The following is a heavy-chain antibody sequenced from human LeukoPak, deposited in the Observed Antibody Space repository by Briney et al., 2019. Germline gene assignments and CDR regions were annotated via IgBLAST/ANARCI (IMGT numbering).Heavy chain of an antibody. D-gene: IGHD4-17*01. J-gene: IGHJ4*02. CDR2: INPDSGVT. Sequence: ASVKVSCKASGYTFTGYYMHWVRQAPGQGLEWMGWINPDSGVTNYAQNFQGRVTMTRDTSISTAYMELSRLRSDDTAVYYCARDPSPVTTRHLDYWAQGTLVTVSS. CDR1: GYTFTGYY. V-gene: IGHV1-2*02. CDR3: ARDPSPVTTRHLDY.